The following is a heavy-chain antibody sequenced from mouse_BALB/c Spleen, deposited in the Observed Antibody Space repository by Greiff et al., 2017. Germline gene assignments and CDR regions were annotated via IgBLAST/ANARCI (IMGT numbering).Heavy chain of an antibody. J-gene: IGHJ2*01. D-gene: IGHD2-1*01. CDR1: GYAFTNYL. CDR3: ARFLYGNFFFDY. Sequence: QVQLQQSGAELVRPGTSVKVSCKASGYAFTNYLIEWVKQRPGQGLEWFGVINHGSGGTNYNEKFKGKATLTADKSSSTAYMQLSSLTSDDSAVYFCARFLYGNFFFDYWGQGTTLTVSS. V-gene: IGHV1-54*01. CDR2: INHGSGGT.